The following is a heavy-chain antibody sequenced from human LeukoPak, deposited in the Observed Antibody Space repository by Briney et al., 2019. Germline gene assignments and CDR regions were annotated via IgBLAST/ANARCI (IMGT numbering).Heavy chain of an antibody. V-gene: IGHV1-2*02. Sequence: ASVKVSCKASGYTFTGYYMHWVRQAPGQGLEWMGWINPNSGGTNYAQKFQGRVTMTTDTSMSTAYMELRSLRSDDTAVYYCARSRPVPTYYYDSSGYYLFDYWGQGTLVTVSS. J-gene: IGHJ4*02. CDR3: ARSRPVPTYYYDSSGYYLFDY. D-gene: IGHD3-22*01. CDR2: INPNSGGT. CDR1: GYTFTGYY.